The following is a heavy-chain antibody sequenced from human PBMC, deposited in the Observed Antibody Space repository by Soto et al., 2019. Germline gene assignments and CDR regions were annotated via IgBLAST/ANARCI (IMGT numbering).Heavy chain of an antibody. CDR3: ATAEVDY. CDR1: GYTFVNHW. CDR2: MNSDGGII. V-gene: IGHV3-74*01. Sequence: GGSLRLSCAVAGYTFVNHWMHWVRQAPGEGLEWVSRMNSDGGIINYADSVKGRLTVSRDNARNTLYLQMNSLRVEDTAVYYCATAEVDYWGPGTLVTVSS. J-gene: IGHJ4*02.